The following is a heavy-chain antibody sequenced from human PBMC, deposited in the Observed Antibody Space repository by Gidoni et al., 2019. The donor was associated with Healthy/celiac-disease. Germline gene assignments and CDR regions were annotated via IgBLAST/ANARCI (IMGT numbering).Heavy chain of an antibody. J-gene: IGHJ4*02. CDR2: INWNGGST. CDR1: GFHFDDYG. CDR3: ARDSRLYGSGTFDY. Sequence: EVQLVESGGGVVRPGGSLRLPCASSGFHFDDYGMSWVRQAPGKGLEWVSGINWNGGSTGYADSVKGRFTISRDNAKNSLYLQMNSLRAEDTALYHCARDSRLYGSGTFDYWGQGTLVTVSS. V-gene: IGHV3-20*01. D-gene: IGHD3-10*01.